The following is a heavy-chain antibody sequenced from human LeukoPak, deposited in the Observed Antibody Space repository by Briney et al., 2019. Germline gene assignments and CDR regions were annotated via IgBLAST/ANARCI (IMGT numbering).Heavy chain of an antibody. Sequence: GGSLRLSCAASGFTFSSYAMSWVRQAPGKGLEWVSAISGSGGSTYYADSVKGRFTISRDNSKNTLYLQMNSLRAEDTAVYYCAKVTNGSRRGYVDYWGQGTLVTVSS. CDR3: AKVTNGSRRGYVDY. D-gene: IGHD5-12*01. CDR2: ISGSGGST. V-gene: IGHV3-23*01. CDR1: GFTFSSYA. J-gene: IGHJ4*02.